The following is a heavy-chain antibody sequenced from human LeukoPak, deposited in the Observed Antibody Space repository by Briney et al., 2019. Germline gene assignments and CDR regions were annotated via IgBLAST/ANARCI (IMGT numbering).Heavy chain of an antibody. CDR3: ARERGLGGYYDTSGYYYFDY. CDR2: IYHSGST. CDR1: DYSISSGYY. Sequence: PSETLSLTCAVSDYSISSGYYWGWIRQPPGKGLEWIGSIYHSGSTYYNPSLKSRVTISVDTSKNRFSLKLSSVTAADTAVYYCARERGLGGYYDTSGYYYFDYWGQGTLVTVSS. V-gene: IGHV4-38-2*02. J-gene: IGHJ4*02. D-gene: IGHD3-22*01.